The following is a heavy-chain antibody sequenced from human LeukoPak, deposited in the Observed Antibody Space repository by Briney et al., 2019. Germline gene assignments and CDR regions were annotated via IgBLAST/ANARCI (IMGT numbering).Heavy chain of an antibody. Sequence: TGGSLRLSCAASGFTFSSYGMHWVRQAPGKGLEWVAVISYDGSNKYYADSVKGRFTIPRDNSKNTLYLQMNSLRAEDTAVYYCAKDLAVAEPYYYGMDVWGQGTTVTVSS. J-gene: IGHJ6*02. CDR1: GFTFSSYG. CDR2: ISYDGSNK. D-gene: IGHD6-19*01. V-gene: IGHV3-30*18. CDR3: AKDLAVAEPYYYGMDV.